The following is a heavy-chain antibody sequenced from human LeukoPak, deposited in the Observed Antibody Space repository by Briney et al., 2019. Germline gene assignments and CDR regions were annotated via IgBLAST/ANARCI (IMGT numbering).Heavy chain of an antibody. CDR3: ARDWRSGYYDYYFDY. CDR2: IYSGGST. CDR1: GFTVSSNY. J-gene: IGHJ4*02. V-gene: IGHV3-53*01. D-gene: IGHD3-22*01. Sequence: PGGSLRLSCAASGFTVSSNYMSWVRQAPGKGLEWASVIYSGGSTYYADSVKDRFTISRDNSKNTLYLQMNSLRAEDTAVYYCARDWRSGYYDYYFDYWGQGTLVTVSS.